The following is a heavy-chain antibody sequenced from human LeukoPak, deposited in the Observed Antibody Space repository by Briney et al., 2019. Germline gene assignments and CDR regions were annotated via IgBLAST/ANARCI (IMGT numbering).Heavy chain of an antibody. Sequence: PGGSLRLSCAASGFSFSAYWMSWVRQTPEKGLEFVANIKQDGSVKNYMDSLKGRSTISRDNARESLYLEINSLRADDTAVYYCARDPDSSALDLWGQGALVTVSS. J-gene: IGHJ5*02. CDR2: IKQDGSVK. CDR3: ARDPDSSALDL. CDR1: GFSFSAYW. V-gene: IGHV3-7*01.